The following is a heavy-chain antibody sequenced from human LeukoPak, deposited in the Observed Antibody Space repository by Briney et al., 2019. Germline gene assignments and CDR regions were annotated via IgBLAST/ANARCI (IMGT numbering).Heavy chain of an antibody. J-gene: IGHJ4*02. D-gene: IGHD2-15*01. Sequence: GGSLRLSCAASGFTFSSYGMRWVRQAPGKGLEWVAVISYDGSNKYYADSVKGRFTISRDNSKNTLYLQMNSLRAEDTAVYYCAKDKARYCSGGSCYSLGYWGQGTLVTVPS. CDR2: ISYDGSNK. V-gene: IGHV3-30*18. CDR1: GFTFSSYG. CDR3: AKDKARYCSGGSCYSLGY.